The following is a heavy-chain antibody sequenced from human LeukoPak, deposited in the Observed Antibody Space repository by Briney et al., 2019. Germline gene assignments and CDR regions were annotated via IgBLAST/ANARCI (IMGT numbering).Heavy chain of an antibody. D-gene: IGHD5-12*01. CDR3: ARVTFAGSATIAPGDY. Sequence: PGGSLRLSCAASGFTFSSYSMNWVRQAPGKGLEWVSYISSSSSTIYYADSVKGRFTISRDNAKNSLYLQMNSLRAEDTAVYYCARVTFAGSATIAPGDYWGQGTLVTVSS. CDR1: GFTFSSYS. J-gene: IGHJ4*02. CDR2: ISSSSSTI. V-gene: IGHV3-48*01.